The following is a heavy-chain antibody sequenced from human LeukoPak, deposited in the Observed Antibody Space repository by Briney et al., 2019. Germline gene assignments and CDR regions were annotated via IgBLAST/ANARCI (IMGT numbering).Heavy chain of an antibody. V-gene: IGHV5-51*01. CDR3: ARPTRITMIVGPPDY. CDR2: IYPGASDT. J-gene: IGHJ4*02. D-gene: IGHD3-22*01. Sequence: GESLKISCKGSGYNFASYWIGWVRQMPGKGLEWMGIIYPGASDTKHSPSFQGQVTISADKSISTAYLQWSSLKASDTAMYYCARPTRITMIVGPPDYWGQGTLVTVSS. CDR1: GYNFASYW.